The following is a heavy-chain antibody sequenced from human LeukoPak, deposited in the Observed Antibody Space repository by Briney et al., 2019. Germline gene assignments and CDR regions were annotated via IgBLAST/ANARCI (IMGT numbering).Heavy chain of an antibody. J-gene: IGHJ4*02. Sequence: GGSLRLSCAASGFTFSGYPIHWVRQAPGKGLEWVAVISYDGSNKYYADSVKGRFTISRDNSKNTLYLQMNSLRAEDTAVYYCAKESLTRGNYWGQGTLVTVSS. V-gene: IGHV3-30-3*02. D-gene: IGHD3-9*01. CDR2: ISYDGSNK. CDR1: GFTFSGYP. CDR3: AKESLTRGNY.